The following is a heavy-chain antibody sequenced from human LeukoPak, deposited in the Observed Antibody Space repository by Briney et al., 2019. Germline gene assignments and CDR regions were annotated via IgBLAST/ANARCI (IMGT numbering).Heavy chain of an antibody. CDR1: GYTFTSCG. CDR3: ARGGGYCSSTSCYSPNYFDY. Sequence: ASVKVCCKASGYTFTSCGISWVRQAPGQGLEWMGWISAYNGNTNYAQKLQGRVTMTTDTSTSTACMELRRPRSDDTAVYYCARGGGYCSSTSCYSPNYFDYWGQGTLVTVSS. D-gene: IGHD2-2*02. V-gene: IGHV1-18*01. J-gene: IGHJ4*02. CDR2: ISAYNGNT.